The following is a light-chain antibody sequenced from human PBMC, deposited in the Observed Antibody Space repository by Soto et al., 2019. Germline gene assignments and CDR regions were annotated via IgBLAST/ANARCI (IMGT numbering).Light chain of an antibody. Sequence: EIVMTQSPATLSVSPGERATLSCRASQSVSSNLAWYQQKPGQAPRLLIYGASTRATGIPARFSGSRSGTEFTLTIRSLQSEDFAVYDCQQYNNWPPWTFGPGTKVDIK. V-gene: IGKV3-15*01. CDR2: GAS. CDR1: QSVSSN. J-gene: IGKJ3*01. CDR3: QQYNNWPPWT.